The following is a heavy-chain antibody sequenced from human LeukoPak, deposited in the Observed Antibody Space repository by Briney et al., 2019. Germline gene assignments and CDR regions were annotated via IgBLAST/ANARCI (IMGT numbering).Heavy chain of an antibody. CDR1: GYSFTSYW. CDR2: VYPGDSDT. Sequence: GKSLKISCKGSGYSFTSYWIGWVRQMPGKGLEWMGIVYPGDSDTRYSPSFQGQVTISVDRSITTAYLQWSSLKASDTAMYHCARQDGVSYNDYWGQGTLVTVSS. J-gene: IGHJ4*02. CDR3: ARQDGVSYNDY. D-gene: IGHD2-8*01. V-gene: IGHV5-51*01.